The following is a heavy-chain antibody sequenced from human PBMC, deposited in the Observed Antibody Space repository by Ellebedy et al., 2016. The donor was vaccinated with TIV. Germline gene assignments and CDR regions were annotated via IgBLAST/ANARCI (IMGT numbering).Heavy chain of an antibody. CDR1: ELPFSSYW. CDR2: VNRDGSRT. CDR3: VSSSPVIDY. V-gene: IGHV3-74*01. Sequence: GESLKISCAASELPFSSYWMHWVRQAPGKGLVWVSRVNRDGSRTTYADSVKGRFTISRDNAKHTLYLQMNSLRGEDTAVYYCVSSSPVIDYWGQGTLVTVSA. J-gene: IGHJ4*02. D-gene: IGHD6-13*01.